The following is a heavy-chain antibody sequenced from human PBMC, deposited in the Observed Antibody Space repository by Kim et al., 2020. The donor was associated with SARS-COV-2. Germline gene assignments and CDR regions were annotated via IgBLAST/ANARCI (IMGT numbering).Heavy chain of an antibody. CDR2: IYYSGST. CDR1: GGSISSSSYY. V-gene: IGHV4-39*01. CDR3: ARQSDCSGGSCYGWFDP. D-gene: IGHD2-15*01. Sequence: SETLSLTCTVSGGSISSSSYYWGWIRQPPGKGLEWIGSIYYSGSTYYNPSLKSRVTISVDTSKNQFSLKLSSVTAADTAVYYCARQSDCSGGSCYGWFDPWGQGTLVTVSS. J-gene: IGHJ5*02.